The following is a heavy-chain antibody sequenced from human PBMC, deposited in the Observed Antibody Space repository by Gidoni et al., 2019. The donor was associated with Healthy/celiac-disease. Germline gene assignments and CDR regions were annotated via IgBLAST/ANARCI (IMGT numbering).Heavy chain of an antibody. Sequence: QVQLQESGPGLVKPSETLSLTCTVSGGSISSTYWSWIRQPPGKGLEWIGYIYYSGSTNYNPPLKSRVTISVDTSKNQFSLKLSSVTAADTAVYYCARDRVAGAYYYYYGMDVWGQGTTVTVSS. CDR1: GGSISSTY. J-gene: IGHJ6*02. CDR2: IYYSGST. V-gene: IGHV4-59*01. CDR3: ARDRVAGAYYYYYGMDV. D-gene: IGHD6-19*01.